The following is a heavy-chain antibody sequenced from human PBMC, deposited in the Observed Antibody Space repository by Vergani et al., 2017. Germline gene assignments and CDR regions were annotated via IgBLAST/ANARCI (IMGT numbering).Heavy chain of an antibody. CDR1: GGTFSSYT. Sequence: QVQLVQSGAEVKKPGSSVKVSCKASGGTFSSYTISWVRQAPGQGLEWMGRIIPILGIANYAQKFQGRVTITADKSTSTAYMELSSLRSEDTAVYYCARYLRLLYNRFDPWGQGTLVTVSS. D-gene: IGHD1-14*01. CDR2: IIPILGIA. CDR3: ARYLRLLYNRFDP. J-gene: IGHJ5*02. V-gene: IGHV1-69*02.